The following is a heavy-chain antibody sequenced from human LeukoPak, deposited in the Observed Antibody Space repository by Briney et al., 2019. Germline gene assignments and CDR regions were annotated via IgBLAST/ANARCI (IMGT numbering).Heavy chain of an antibody. J-gene: IGHJ4*02. D-gene: IGHD2-15*01. CDR1: GFNFNTYT. Sequence: GGSLRLSCAASGFNFNTYTMNWVRQAPGKGLEWVANIKPDASDKYYVDSVKGRFSISRDNANNFVYLQMNSLRAEDTALYYCLSGSGYWGQGTLVTVSS. CDR2: IKPDASDK. V-gene: IGHV3-7*01. CDR3: LSGSGY.